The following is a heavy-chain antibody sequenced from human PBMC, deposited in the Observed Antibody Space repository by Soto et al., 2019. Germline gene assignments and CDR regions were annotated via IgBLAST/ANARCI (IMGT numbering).Heavy chain of an antibody. CDR1: GFTFSSFA. CDR2: ITPSGDAT. CDR3: AKMVXRSGNNGYFDYFDY. V-gene: IGHV3-23*01. Sequence: GGSLRLSCAASGFTFSSFAMSWVRQLPGKGLEWVSGITPSGDATYYADSMRGRFTISRDNSKNTLYLQMDSLRAEDTAVYYSAKMVXRSGNNGYFDYFDYWGQRTLVTVSS. D-gene: IGHD3-22*01. J-gene: IGHJ4*02.